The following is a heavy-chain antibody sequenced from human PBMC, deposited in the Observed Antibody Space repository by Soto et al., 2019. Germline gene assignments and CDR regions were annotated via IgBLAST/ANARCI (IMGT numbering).Heavy chain of an antibody. CDR1: GHTLTELS. D-gene: IGHD1-1*01. CDR3: AAGGTRWLHSPFDY. CDR2: FDPEDGET. J-gene: IGHJ4*02. Sequence: QVQLLQSGAEVKKPGASVKVSCKVSGHTLTELSMHWVRQAPGRGLEWMGGFDPEDGETISAQKFQGRVTMTEDTSTDSTYMELTSLRSEDTAVYYCAAGGTRWLHSPFDYWGQGTLVTLSS. V-gene: IGHV1-24*01.